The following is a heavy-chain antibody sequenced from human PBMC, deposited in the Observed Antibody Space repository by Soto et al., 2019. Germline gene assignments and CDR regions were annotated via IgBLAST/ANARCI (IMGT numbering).Heavy chain of an antibody. J-gene: IGHJ6*03. CDR2: INHSGST. CDR1: GGSFSGYY. CDR3: ARGGCSGGSCYYYYMDV. D-gene: IGHD2-15*01. V-gene: IGHV4-34*01. Sequence: QVQLQQWGAGLLKPSETLSLTCAVYGGSFSGYYWSWIRQPPGKGLEWIGEINHSGSTNYNPSLKSRVTISVDTSKNQFSRKLSSVTAADTAVYYCARGGCSGGSCYYYYMDVWGKGTTVTVSS.